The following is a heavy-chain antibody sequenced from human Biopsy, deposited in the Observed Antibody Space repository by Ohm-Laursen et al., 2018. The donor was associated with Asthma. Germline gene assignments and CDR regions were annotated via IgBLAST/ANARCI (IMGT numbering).Heavy chain of an antibody. CDR3: AKERYYDFWSGYPI. Sequence: SLRLSCTASGFSFNSYGMHWVRQAPGKGLEWVAVMSFDGRQTYYVDSVKGRFTISRDNSKNTLYLQMNSLRAEDTAAYYCAKERYYDFWSGYPIWGQGTMVTVSS. V-gene: IGHV3-30*18. CDR1: GFSFNSYG. CDR2: MSFDGRQT. J-gene: IGHJ3*02. D-gene: IGHD3-3*01.